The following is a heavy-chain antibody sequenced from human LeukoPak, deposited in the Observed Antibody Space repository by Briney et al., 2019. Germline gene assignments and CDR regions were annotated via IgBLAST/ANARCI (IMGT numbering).Heavy chain of an antibody. D-gene: IGHD3-22*01. CDR2: IRYDGSNK. V-gene: IGHV3-30*02. CDR1: GFTFSSYG. CDR3: AKGTYYYDSSGGN. J-gene: IGHJ4*02. Sequence: PGGSLRLSCAASGFTFSSYGMHWVRQAPGKGLEWVAFIRYDGSNKYYADSVKGRFTISRDNSKNTLYLQMNSLRAEDTAVYYCAKGTYYYDSSGGNWGQGTLVTVSS.